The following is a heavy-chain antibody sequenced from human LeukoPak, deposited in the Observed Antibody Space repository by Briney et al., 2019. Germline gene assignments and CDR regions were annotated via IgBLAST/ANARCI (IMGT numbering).Heavy chain of an antibody. D-gene: IGHD3/OR15-3a*01. V-gene: IGHV3-33*01. CDR1: GFTFSSYG. J-gene: IGHJ4*02. CDR2: IWYDGSNK. CDR3: ARDWTGTYYFDY. Sequence: GGSLRLSCAASGFTFSSYGMHWVRQAPGKGLEWVAVIWYDGSNKYYADSVKGRFTISRDNSKNTLYLQMNSLRAEDTAVYYCARDWTGTYYFDYWGQGTLATVSS.